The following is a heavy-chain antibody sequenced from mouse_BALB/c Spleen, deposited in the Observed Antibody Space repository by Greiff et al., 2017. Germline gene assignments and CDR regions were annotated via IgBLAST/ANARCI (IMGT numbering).Heavy chain of an antibody. CDR3: ARHYRYDGGYAMDY. CDR2: ISNGGGST. Sequence: EVHLVESGGGLVQPGGSLKLSCAASGFTFSSYTMSWVRQTPEKSLEWVAYISNGGGSTYYPDNVKGRFTISRDNAKNTLYLQMSSLKSEDTAMYYCARHYRYDGGYAMDYWGQGTSVTVSA. D-gene: IGHD2-14*01. CDR1: GFTFSSYT. V-gene: IGHV5-12-2*01. J-gene: IGHJ4*01.